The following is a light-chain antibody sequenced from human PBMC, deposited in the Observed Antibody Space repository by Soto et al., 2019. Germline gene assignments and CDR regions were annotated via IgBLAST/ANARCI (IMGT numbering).Light chain of an antibody. CDR2: GAS. V-gene: IGKV3-20*01. J-gene: IGKJ4*01. CDR1: QSVSSNY. CDR3: HQYGSSPFT. Sequence: EVVLTQSPGTLSLSPGERATLSCRASQSVSSNYLAWYQQKPGQAPRLLIYGASNRATGIPYRFSGGGSGTDFTLNISRLEPEDFAVYYCHQYGSSPFTCGGGTKVEIK.